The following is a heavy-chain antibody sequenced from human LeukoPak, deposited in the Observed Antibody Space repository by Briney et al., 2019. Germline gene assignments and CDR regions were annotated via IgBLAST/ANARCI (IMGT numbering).Heavy chain of an antibody. J-gene: IGHJ5*02. D-gene: IGHD3-22*01. Sequence: GRSLRLSCAASGFTFSSYGMHWVRQAPGKGLEWVAVIWYDGSNKYYAGSVKGRFTISRDNSKNTLYLQMNSLRAEDTAVYYCARDPYYYDSSGYYNHWGQGTLVTVSS. CDR2: IWYDGSNK. CDR3: ARDPYYYDSSGYYNH. V-gene: IGHV3-33*01. CDR1: GFTFSSYG.